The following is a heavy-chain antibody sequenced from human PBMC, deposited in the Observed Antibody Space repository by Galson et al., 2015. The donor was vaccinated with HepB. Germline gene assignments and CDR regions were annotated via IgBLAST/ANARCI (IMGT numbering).Heavy chain of an antibody. Sequence: SLRLSCADSGFTYGDSIMSWVRQAPGKGLEGVGFIRSKAYGGTTEYAASVKGRFTISRDDSKSIAYLQMNSLKTEDTAVYYCTREQWLGPYDAFDIWGQGTMVTVSS. CDR3: TREQWLGPYDAFDI. D-gene: IGHD6-19*01. V-gene: IGHV3-49*04. CDR2: IRSKAYGGTT. J-gene: IGHJ3*02. CDR1: GFTYGDSI.